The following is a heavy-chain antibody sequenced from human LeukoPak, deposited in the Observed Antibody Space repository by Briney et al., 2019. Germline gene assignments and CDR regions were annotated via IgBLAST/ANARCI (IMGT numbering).Heavy chain of an antibody. CDR2: IYTSSNT. CDR3: ARDGGSGTVEPTGGYYWYGMDV. V-gene: IGHV3-53*01. Sequence: AGGSLTLSCAVSGFTVSDNFITWVRQAPGMGLEWVLFIYTSSNTYYDDSVKGRFTISRNTSKNPASLQMNSLGGEDTAVYYCARDGGSGTVEPTGGYYWYGMDVWGERSTVTVSS. D-gene: IGHD1-26*01. J-gene: IGHJ6*04. CDR1: GFTVSDNF.